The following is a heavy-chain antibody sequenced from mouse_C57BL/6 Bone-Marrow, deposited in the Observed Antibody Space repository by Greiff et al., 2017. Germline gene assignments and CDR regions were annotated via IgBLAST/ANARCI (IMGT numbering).Heavy chain of an antibody. D-gene: IGHD1-1*01. Sequence: EVKLEESGGGLVQPGGSLSLSCAASGFTFTDYYMSWVRQPPGKALEWLGFIRNKANGYTTEYSASVKGRFTISRDNSQSILYLQMNALRAEDSATYYCARYYGSSGDYFDYWGQGTTLTVSS. CDR2: IRNKANGYTT. CDR1: GFTFTDYY. V-gene: IGHV7-3*01. CDR3: ARYYGSSGDYFDY. J-gene: IGHJ2*01.